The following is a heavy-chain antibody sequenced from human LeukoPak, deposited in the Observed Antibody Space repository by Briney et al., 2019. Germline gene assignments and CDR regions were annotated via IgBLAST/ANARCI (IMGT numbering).Heavy chain of an antibody. CDR3: ARRLTQYDCFDP. Sequence: TLSLTXXISGXSVSSNSVTWNWIRQSPSRGLEWLGRTYYRSTWYNDYAVSVRGRITVNPDTSKNQFSLHLNSVTPEDTAVYYCARRLTQYDCFDPWGQGILVTVSS. J-gene: IGHJ5*02. D-gene: IGHD2-2*01. CDR1: GXSVSSNSVT. V-gene: IGHV6-1*01. CDR2: TYYRSTWYN.